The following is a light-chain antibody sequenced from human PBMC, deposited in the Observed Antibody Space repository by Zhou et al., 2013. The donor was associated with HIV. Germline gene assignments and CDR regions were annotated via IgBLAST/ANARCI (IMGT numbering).Light chain of an antibody. CDR2: RAS. Sequence: IQLTQSPSSLSASVGDRVTITCRASQSITRWLAWYQQRPGKAPKLIIYRASSLQSGVPSRFSGSGSEREFNLTIDGLQPEDFATYYCQQYDNLWTFGPGTRV. V-gene: IGKV1-5*03. J-gene: IGKJ1*01. CDR3: QQYDNLWT. CDR1: QSITRW.